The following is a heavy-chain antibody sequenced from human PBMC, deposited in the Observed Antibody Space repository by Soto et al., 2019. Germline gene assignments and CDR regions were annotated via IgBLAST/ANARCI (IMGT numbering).Heavy chain of an antibody. CDR1: GDLFNNYA. J-gene: IGHJ4*02. D-gene: IGHD6-13*01. Sequence: QVQLVQSGADVKEPGSSVKGSCNATGDLFNNYAFNWVRQAPGQGLDWMGRSSPLFSTTTYAQKFQGRVTICADELTTIVYLELRNLESEDTAMYYCAASSSVAAAGYFKFWGQRTLVLVSA. V-gene: IGHV1-69*01. CDR3: AASSSVAAAGYFKF. CDR2: SSPLFSTT.